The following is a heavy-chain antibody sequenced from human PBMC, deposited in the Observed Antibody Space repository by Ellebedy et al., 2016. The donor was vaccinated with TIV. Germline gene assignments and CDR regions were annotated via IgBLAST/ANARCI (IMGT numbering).Heavy chain of an antibody. D-gene: IGHD1-1*01. CDR2: FYHSGNT. CDR3: ATYTMGRLDY. CDR1: GGSISSYY. Sequence: MPSETLSLTCSVSGGSISSYYWTWIRQPPGKGREWIAYFYHSGNTNYSPSLKSRVTISVDTSKNQFSLKLSSVTAADTAVYYCATYTMGRLDYWGQGTLVTVSS. J-gene: IGHJ4*02. V-gene: IGHV4-59*08.